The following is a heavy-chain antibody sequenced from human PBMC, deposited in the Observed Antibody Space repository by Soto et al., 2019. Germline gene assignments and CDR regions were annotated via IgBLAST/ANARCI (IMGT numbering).Heavy chain of an antibody. Sequence: ASVKVSCKASGYTFTSYCISWVRQAPGQGLEWMGWISAYNGNTNYAQKLQGRVTMTTDTSTSTAYMELRSLRSDDTAVYYCARADWDYHWFDPWGQGTLVTVSS. CDR3: ARADWDYHWFDP. V-gene: IGHV1-18*01. J-gene: IGHJ5*02. CDR1: GYTFTSYC. D-gene: IGHD1-7*01. CDR2: ISAYNGNT.